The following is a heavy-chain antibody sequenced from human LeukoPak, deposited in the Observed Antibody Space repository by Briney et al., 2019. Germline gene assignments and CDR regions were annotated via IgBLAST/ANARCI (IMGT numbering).Heavy chain of an antibody. CDR1: GGSISSSSYY. V-gene: IGHV4-39*07. CDR3: ARDASYSSSSVWFDP. J-gene: IGHJ5*02. Sequence: SETLSLTCTVSGGSISSSSYYWGWIRQPPGKGLEWIGCIYYSWSTYYNPSLKSRVTISVDTSKNQFSLKLSSVTAADTAVYYCARDASYSSSSVWFDPWGQGTLVTVSS. D-gene: IGHD6-6*01. CDR2: IYYSWST.